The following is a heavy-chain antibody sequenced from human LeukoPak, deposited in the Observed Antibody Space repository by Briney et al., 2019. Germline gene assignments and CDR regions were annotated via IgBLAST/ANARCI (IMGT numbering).Heavy chain of an antibody. J-gene: IGHJ1*01. CDR2: INPNSGGT. D-gene: IGHD3-22*01. CDR3: ARDGVGYYDSSGYYYFQH. CDR1: GYTFTGYY. Sequence: ASVKVSCKASGYTFTGYYMHWVRQAPGQGLEWMGWINPNSGGTNYAQKFQGRVTMTRDTSISTAYMELSRLRSNDTAVYYCARDGVGYYDSSGYYYFQHWGQGTLVTVSS. V-gene: IGHV1-2*02.